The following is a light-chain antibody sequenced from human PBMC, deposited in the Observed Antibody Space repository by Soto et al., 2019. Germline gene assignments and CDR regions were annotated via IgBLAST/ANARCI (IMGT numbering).Light chain of an antibody. CDR1: RSDIGSYNY. J-gene: IGLJ1*01. CDR2: GVS. CDR3: ISYTGSSTSYV. Sequence: QSALTQPASVSGSPGQSITISCSGTRSDIGSYNYDAWYQQFPGKTPKILIYGVSNRPSGVSSRFSGSKSGNTASLTISGLQAEDEADYYCISYTGSSTSYVFGSGTKVTVL. V-gene: IGLV2-14*01.